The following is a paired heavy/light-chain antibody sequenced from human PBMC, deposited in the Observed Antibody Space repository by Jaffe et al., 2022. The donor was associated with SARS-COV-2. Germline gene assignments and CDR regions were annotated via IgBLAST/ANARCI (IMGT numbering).Heavy chain of an antibody. J-gene: IGHJ1*01. D-gene: IGHD6-19*01. CDR2: ISYDGSKN. CDR1: GFTFSTYA. V-gene: IGHV3-30*04. Sequence: QLVESGGGVVQPGRSLRLSCAASGFTFSTYAMHWVRQAPGKGLEWVALISYDGSKNFYAASVKGRFTVSRDNSKNTLFLQMDSLSADDSAVYYCARDLWPGGSGRSGFGSWGQGTLVTVSS. CDR3: ARDLWPGGSGRSGFGS.
Light chain of an antibody. J-gene: IGKJ3*01. CDR3: QQYGSSPIT. CDR2: GTS. Sequence: EIALTQSPGTLSLSPGERATLSCRASQSVSTSFLGWYQQKPGQAPRLLIYGTSKRATGIPDRFSGDGSGTDFTLIISRLEPEDSAMYYCQQYGSSPITFGPGTKVEIK. CDR1: QSVSTSF. V-gene: IGKV3-20*01.